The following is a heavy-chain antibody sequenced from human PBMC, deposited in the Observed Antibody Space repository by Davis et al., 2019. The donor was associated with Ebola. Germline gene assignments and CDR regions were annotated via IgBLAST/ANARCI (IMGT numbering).Heavy chain of an antibody. Sequence: ASVKVSCKASGGTFSSYAIRWVRQAPGQGLEWMGRISAYNGNTTYAQKLQGRVTMTTDTSTSTAYMELRSLRSDDTAVYYCARGIVGALNYWGQGTLVTVSS. V-gene: IGHV1-18*01. CDR1: GGTFSSYA. CDR3: ARGIVGALNY. J-gene: IGHJ4*02. CDR2: ISAYNGNT. D-gene: IGHD1-26*01.